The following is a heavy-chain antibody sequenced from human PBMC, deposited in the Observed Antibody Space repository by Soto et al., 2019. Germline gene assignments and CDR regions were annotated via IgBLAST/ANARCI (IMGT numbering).Heavy chain of an antibody. CDR3: SCKGSDSPCD. CDR1: GFTFTAYD. Sequence: GGSLRLSCATSGFTFTAYDLTWIRQAPGRGLDWVSGISPSGDTTYYADSVKGRFTISRDNSKTVLYLQMNSLRAEDTAVYYCSCKGSDSPCDWGQGTLVTVSS. J-gene: IGHJ4*01. V-gene: IGHV3-23*01. D-gene: IGHD5-18*01. CDR2: ISPSGDTT.